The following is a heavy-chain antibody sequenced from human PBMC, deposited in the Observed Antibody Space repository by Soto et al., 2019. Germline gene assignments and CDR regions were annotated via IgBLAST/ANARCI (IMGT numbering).Heavy chain of an antibody. CDR1: GFSFTNYG. V-gene: IGHV3-23*01. Sequence: EVQLLEAGGGLVQPGGSLRLSCAASGFSFTNYGMSWVRQAPGKGLEWLSAIIGNGDTAYYADSVRGRFTISRDNSKNTLYLQLDDLGAEDTAIYYCGKDYDYGDSLPFDYWGQGTLVTVSS. CDR2: IIGNGDTA. D-gene: IGHD4-17*01. CDR3: GKDYDYGDSLPFDY. J-gene: IGHJ4*02.